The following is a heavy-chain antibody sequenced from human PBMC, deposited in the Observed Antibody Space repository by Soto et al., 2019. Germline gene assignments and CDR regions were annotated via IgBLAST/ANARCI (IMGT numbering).Heavy chain of an antibody. D-gene: IGHD3-22*01. V-gene: IGHV4-59*01. J-gene: IGHJ4*02. CDR2: IYYSGST. Sequence: SETLSLTCTVSGGSISSYYWSWIRQPPGKGLEWIGYIYYSGSTNYNPSLKSRVTISVDTSKNQFSLKLSSVTAADTAVYYCARAARGYYDSSGYYLGYWGQGTLVTVSS. CDR1: GGSISSYY. CDR3: ARAARGYYDSSGYYLGY.